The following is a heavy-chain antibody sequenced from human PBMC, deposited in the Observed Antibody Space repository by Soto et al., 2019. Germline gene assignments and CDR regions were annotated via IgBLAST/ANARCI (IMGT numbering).Heavy chain of an antibody. Sequence: GASVKVSCKASGYTFTSYYMHWVRQAPGQGLEWMGIINPSGGSTSYAQKFQGRVTMTTDTSTSTAYMELRSLRSDDTAVYYCARSVYCSGGSCPYNYWGQGTLVTVSS. CDR2: INPSGGST. CDR1: GYTFTSYY. CDR3: ARSVYCSGGSCPYNY. V-gene: IGHV1-46*01. D-gene: IGHD2-15*01. J-gene: IGHJ4*02.